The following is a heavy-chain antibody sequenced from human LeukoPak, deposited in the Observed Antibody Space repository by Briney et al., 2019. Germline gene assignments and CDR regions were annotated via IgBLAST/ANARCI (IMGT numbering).Heavy chain of an antibody. Sequence: PSETLSLTCTVSGYSISSGYYWGWIRQPPGKGLEWIGSIYHSGSTYYNPSLKSRVTISVDTSKNQFSLKLSSVTAADTAVYYCARRAAAGTRKRNWFDPWGQGTLVTVSS. CDR3: ARRAAAGTRKRNWFDP. V-gene: IGHV4-38-2*02. J-gene: IGHJ5*02. D-gene: IGHD6-13*01. CDR2: IYHSGST. CDR1: GYSISSGYY.